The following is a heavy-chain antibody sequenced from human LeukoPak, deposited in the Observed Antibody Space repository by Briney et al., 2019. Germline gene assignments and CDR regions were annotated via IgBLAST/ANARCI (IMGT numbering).Heavy chain of an antibody. CDR3: ARIRAPVTHPDFDY. CDR2: IYYSGST. V-gene: IGHV4-39*07. J-gene: IGHJ4*02. D-gene: IGHD4-17*01. CDR1: GGSISSGGYY. Sequence: SETLCLTCTVSGGSISSGGYYWGWIRQPPGKGLEWIGNIYYSGSTYDNPSLKSRVTISVDTSQNQFSLKLSSVTAADTAVYYCARIRAPVTHPDFDYWGQGTLVTVSS.